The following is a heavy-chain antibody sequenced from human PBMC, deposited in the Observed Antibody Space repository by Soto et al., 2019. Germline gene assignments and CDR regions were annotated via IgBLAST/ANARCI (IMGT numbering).Heavy chain of an antibody. CDR2: INSDGSST. V-gene: IGHV3-74*01. CDR1: GFTFSSYW. Sequence: GGSLRLSCAASGFTFSSYWMHWVRQAPGKGLVWVSRINSDGSSTSYADSVKGLFTISRDNAKNTLYLQMNSLRAEDTAVYYCARGSYDFWSGYYYYYGMDVWGQGTTVTVSS. J-gene: IGHJ6*02. CDR3: ARGSYDFWSGYYYYYGMDV. D-gene: IGHD3-3*01.